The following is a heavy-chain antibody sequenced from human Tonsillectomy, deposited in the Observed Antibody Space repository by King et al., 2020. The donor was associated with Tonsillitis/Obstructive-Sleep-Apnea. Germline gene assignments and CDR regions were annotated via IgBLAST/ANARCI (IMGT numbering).Heavy chain of an antibody. J-gene: IGHJ4*02. V-gene: IGHV3-53*04. CDR1: GLTVSNNY. D-gene: IGHD1-20*01. CDR2: ISSGGST. Sequence: QLVQSGGNLVQPGGSLRLSCAASGLTVSNNYMTWVRQAPGKGLEWVSVISSGGSTYYADSVKGRFTISRHNSKNTLYLQMNSLRTEDTAVYYCARDLTGTPGYWGQGTLVTVSS. CDR3: ARDLTGTPGY.